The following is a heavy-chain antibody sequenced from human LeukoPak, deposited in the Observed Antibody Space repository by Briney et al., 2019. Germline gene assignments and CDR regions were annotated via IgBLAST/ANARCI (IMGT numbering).Heavy chain of an antibody. CDR3: AKGSDIVVVVAATDI. CDR2: ISYDGSNK. V-gene: IGHV3-30-3*01. D-gene: IGHD2-15*01. J-gene: IGHJ3*02. CDR1: GFTFSSYA. Sequence: GGSLRLSCAASGFTFSSYAMHWVRQAPGKGLEWVAVISYDGSNKYYADSVKGRFTISRDNSKNTLYLQMNSLRAEDTAVYYCAKGSDIVVVVAATDIWGQGTMVTVSS.